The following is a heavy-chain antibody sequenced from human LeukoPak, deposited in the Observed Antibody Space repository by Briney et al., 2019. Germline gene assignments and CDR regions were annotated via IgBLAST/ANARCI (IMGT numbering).Heavy chain of an antibody. CDR3: ARVLGSISH. J-gene: IGHJ4*02. V-gene: IGHV1-8*01. D-gene: IGHD1-1*01. CDR2: MNPNSGNT. Sequence: GASVKVSCKASGYTFSTCDINWVRQATGQGLEWMGWMNPNSGNTGFAHKFQGRVTMTRDTSINTAYMELSSLRSDDTAVYYCARVLGSISHWGQGNLVTVSS. CDR1: GYTFSTCD.